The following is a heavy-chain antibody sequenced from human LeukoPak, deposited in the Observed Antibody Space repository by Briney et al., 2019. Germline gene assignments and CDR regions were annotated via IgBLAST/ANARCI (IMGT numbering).Heavy chain of an antibody. CDR3: ARPSAAYCGGDCPFDY. V-gene: IGHV1-69*05. D-gene: IGHD2-21*02. J-gene: IGHJ4*02. CDR2: IIPIFGTA. CDR1: GGTFSCYA. Sequence: SVKVSCKASGGTFSCYAISWVRQAPGQGLEWMGGIIPIFGTANYAQKFQGRVTITTDESTSTAYMELSSLRSEDTAVYYCARPSAAYCGGDCPFDYWGQGTLVTVSS.